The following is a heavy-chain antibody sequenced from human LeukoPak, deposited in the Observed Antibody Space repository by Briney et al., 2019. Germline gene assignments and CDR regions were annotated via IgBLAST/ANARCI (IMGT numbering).Heavy chain of an antibody. D-gene: IGHD2-2*01. CDR1: GYTFTSYY. Sequence: ASVKVSCKPSGYTFTSYYMHWVRQAPGQGLEWMGIINPSGGGTSYAQKFQGRVTTTRDPSTSTVYMEVVSLRPEDTAVYYCARGCRVVPGVHNVGMTSYYNGMDVWGQGTTVNVSS. CDR2: INPSGGGT. V-gene: IGHV1-46*01. J-gene: IGHJ6*02. CDR3: ARGCRVVPGVHNVGMTSYYNGMDV.